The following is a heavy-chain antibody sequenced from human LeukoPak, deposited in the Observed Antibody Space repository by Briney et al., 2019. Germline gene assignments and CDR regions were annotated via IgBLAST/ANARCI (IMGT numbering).Heavy chain of an antibody. J-gene: IGHJ4*02. CDR1: GFTFSNSG. CDR3: AREAAAAVYFDH. CDR2: ISTSGSET. D-gene: IGHD6-13*01. V-gene: IGHV3-23*01. Sequence: GGSLRLSCAASGFTFSNSGMSWVRQAPGKGLEWVSAISTSGSETHYADSVKGRFTIARDNSKNTMSLQMSRLRSDDTAVYYCAREAAAAVYFDHWGQGTLVTVSS.